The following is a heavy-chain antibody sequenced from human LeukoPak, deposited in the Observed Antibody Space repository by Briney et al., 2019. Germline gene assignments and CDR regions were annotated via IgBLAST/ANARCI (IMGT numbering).Heavy chain of an antibody. V-gene: IGHV3-30*18. Sequence: SGGSLRLSCAASGFTFSSFGIHWVRQAPGKGLEWVAVISYDGGKAYYADSVKGRFTISRDNSKNTVYLQMSSLRAEDTAMYYCAKGVISRYPANWFDPWGQGTLVTVSS. J-gene: IGHJ5*02. CDR2: ISYDGGKA. CDR1: GFTFSSFG. D-gene: IGHD3-22*01. CDR3: AKGVISRYPANWFDP.